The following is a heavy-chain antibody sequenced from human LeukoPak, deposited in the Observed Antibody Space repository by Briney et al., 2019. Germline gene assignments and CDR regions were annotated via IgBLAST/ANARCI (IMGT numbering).Heavy chain of an antibody. Sequence: GGSLRLSCAASGFTFSSYWMNCVRQAPGKGLEWVANLKQDGSEKYYVDSVKGRFTISRDNAKNSLYLQMNSLRAEDTAVYYCGRSLLNRGNSYGSGSQTPVDYWGQGALVTVSS. CDR1: GFTFSSYW. CDR2: LKQDGSEK. V-gene: IGHV3-7*01. J-gene: IGHJ4*02. D-gene: IGHD3-10*01. CDR3: GRSLLNRGNSYGSGSQTPVDY.